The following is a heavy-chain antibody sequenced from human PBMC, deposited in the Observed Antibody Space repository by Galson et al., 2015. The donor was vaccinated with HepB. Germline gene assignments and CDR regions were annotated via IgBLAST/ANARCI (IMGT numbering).Heavy chain of an antibody. J-gene: IGHJ4*02. D-gene: IGHD4-17*01. CDR1: GYTLTELS. Sequence: SVKVSCKVSGYTLTELSMHWVRQAPGKGPEWMGGFDPEGDETIYAQKFQGRVSMTEDTSTDTAYTELSSLRSEDTAVYYCATNGDYAYGEIRGDYFDYWGQGTLVTVSS. CDR3: ATNGDYAYGEIRGDYFDY. V-gene: IGHV1-24*01. CDR2: FDPEGDET.